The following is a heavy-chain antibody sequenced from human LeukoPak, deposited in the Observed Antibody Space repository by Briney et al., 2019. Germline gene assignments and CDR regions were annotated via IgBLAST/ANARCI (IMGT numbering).Heavy chain of an antibody. CDR1: GGSISSGGYY. V-gene: IGHV4-31*03. CDR2: IYYSGST. J-gene: IGHJ4*02. CDR3: ARDRRYCSSTSCYFIDY. D-gene: IGHD2-2*01. Sequence: SETLSLTCTVSGGSISSGGYYWSWIRQHPGRGLEWIGYIYYSGSTYYNPSLKSRVTISVDTSKNQFSLKLSSVTAADAAVYYCARDRRYCSSTSCYFIDYWGQGTLVTVSS.